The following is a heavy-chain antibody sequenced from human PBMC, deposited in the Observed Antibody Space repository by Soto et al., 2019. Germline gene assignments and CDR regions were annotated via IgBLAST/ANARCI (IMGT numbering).Heavy chain of an antibody. D-gene: IGHD3-9*01. Sequence: HPGGSLRLSCAASGFTFDDYAMHWVRQAPGKGLEWVSGISWNSGSIGYADSVKGRFTISRDNAKNSLYLQMNSLRAEDTALYYCAKDPGYDILTGYGPPDDSGQGSLVTGSS. V-gene: IGHV3-9*01. CDR3: AKDPGYDILTGYGPPDD. CDR1: GFTFDDYA. CDR2: ISWNSGSI. J-gene: IGHJ4*02.